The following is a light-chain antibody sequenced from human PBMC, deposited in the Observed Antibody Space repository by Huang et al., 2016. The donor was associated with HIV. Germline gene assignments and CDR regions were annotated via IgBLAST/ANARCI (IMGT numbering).Light chain of an antibody. V-gene: IGKV3-11*01. CDR2: YTS. CDR3: QQRSNWPLFT. J-gene: IGKJ3*01. Sequence: EIVLTQSPATLSLSPGERATLSCKASQSVSSSLAWYQQKPGQAPRLLIYYTSNRATGIPARFSGSESGTDFTLPISSLEPEDFAVYYCQQRSNWPLFTFGPGTKVDIK. CDR1: QSVSSS.